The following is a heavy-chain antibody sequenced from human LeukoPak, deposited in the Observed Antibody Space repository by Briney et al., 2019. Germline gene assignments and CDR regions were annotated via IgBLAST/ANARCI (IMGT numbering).Heavy chain of an antibody. CDR2: ISSSSSYI. CDR1: GFTFSSYS. Sequence: GGSLRLSCAASGFTFSSYSMNWARQAPGKGLEWVSSISSSSSYIYYADSVKGRFTISRDNAKNSLSLQVNSLRAEDTAVYYCARSRSGYYEDYWGQGTLVTVSS. CDR3: ARSRSGYYEDY. J-gene: IGHJ4*02. D-gene: IGHD3-22*01. V-gene: IGHV3-21*01.